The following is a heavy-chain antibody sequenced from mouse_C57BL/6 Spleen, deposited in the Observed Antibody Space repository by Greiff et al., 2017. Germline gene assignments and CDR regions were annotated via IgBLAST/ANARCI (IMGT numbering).Heavy chain of an antibody. CDR2: IDPSDSET. CDR3: ARGRNYDGSSWLAY. CDR1: GYTFTSYW. V-gene: IGHV1-52*01. J-gene: IGHJ3*01. D-gene: IGHD1-1*01. Sequence: QVQLQQPGAELVRPGSSVKLSCKASGYTFTSYWMHWVKQRPIQGLEWIGNIDPSDSETHYNQKFKDKATLTVDTSSSTAYMQLSSLTSEDSAVYYGARGRNYDGSSWLAYWGQGTLVTVSA.